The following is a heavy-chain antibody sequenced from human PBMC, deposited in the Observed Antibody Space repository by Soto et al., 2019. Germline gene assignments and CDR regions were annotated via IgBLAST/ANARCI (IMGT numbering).Heavy chain of an antibody. J-gene: IGHJ6*02. V-gene: IGHV3-30*18. CDR3: AKGRATVTTQKEYYYYGMDV. CDR1: GFTFSSYG. D-gene: IGHD4-4*01. CDR2: ISYDGSNK. Sequence: PGGSLRLSCAASGFTFSSYGMHWVRQAPGKGLEWVAVISYDGSNKYYADSVKGRSTISRDNSKDTLYLQMNSLRAEDTAVYYCAKGRATVTTQKEYYYYGMDVWGQGTTVTVSS.